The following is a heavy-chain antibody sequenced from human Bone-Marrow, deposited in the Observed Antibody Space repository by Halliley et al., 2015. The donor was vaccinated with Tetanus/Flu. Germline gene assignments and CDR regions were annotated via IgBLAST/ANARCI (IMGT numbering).Heavy chain of an antibody. CDR1: GYNFIAHW. Sequence: VQLVQSGAEVRKPGESLKISCQASGYNFIAHWIAWVRHMPGTGLQWMGSIHPDDSDSRYNPSFEGQVTISVDKIISTAYLQWNSLKASDSAIYYCARGGGNWEPFIHWGQGSLVTISS. J-gene: IGHJ4*01. V-gene: IGHV5-51*01. CDR3: ARGGGNWEPFIH. D-gene: IGHD1-1*01. CDR2: IHPDDSDS.